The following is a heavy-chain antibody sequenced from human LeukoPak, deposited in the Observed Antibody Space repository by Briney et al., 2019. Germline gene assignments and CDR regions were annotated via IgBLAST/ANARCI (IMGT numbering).Heavy chain of an antibody. D-gene: IGHD2-2*01. CDR3: TTLVPAARNFDY. Sequence: GGSLRLSCAASGFTYSNAWMSWVRQAPGKGLEWVGRIKSKTDGGTTDYAAPVKGRFTISRDDSKNTLYLQMNSLKTEDTAVYYCTTLVPAARNFDYWGQGTLVTVSS. J-gene: IGHJ4*02. V-gene: IGHV3-15*01. CDR1: GFTYSNAW. CDR2: IKSKTDGGTT.